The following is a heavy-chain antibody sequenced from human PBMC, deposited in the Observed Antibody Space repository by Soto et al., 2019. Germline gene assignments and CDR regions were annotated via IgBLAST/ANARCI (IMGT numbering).Heavy chain of an antibody. D-gene: IGHD1-1*01. J-gene: IGHJ4*02. CDR2: INHSGST. V-gene: IGHV4-34*01. Sequence: QVQLQQWGAGLLKPSETLSLTCAVYGGSFSGYYLSWIRQPPGKGLEWIGEINHSGSTNYNPTLNRRVTISVDTSKNQFSLKLSSVTAADTAVDYCARGQGWVERERDFDYWGQGTLVTVSS. CDR1: GGSFSGYY. CDR3: ARGQGWVERERDFDY.